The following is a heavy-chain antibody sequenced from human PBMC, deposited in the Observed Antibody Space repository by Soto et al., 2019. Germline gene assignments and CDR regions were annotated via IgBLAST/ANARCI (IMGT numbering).Heavy chain of an antibody. CDR3: ARGSSRWDY. V-gene: IGHV1-8*01. J-gene: IGHJ4*02. CDR1: GYTFTTYD. Sequence: ASVKVSCKASGYTFTTYDISWVRQATGQGLEWMGWMDPKSGHTDYAAKFQGRVTMTRNTSISTAYMELSSLRSDDTAMYYCARGSSRWDYWGQGTLVTVSS. D-gene: IGHD6-13*01. CDR2: MDPKSGHT.